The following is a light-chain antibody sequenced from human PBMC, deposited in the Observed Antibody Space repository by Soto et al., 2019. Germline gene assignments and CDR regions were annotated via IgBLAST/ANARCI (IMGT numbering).Light chain of an antibody. CDR2: GVS. CDR3: SSYTSSSTYV. V-gene: IGLV2-14*01. Sequence: QSALTQPASVSGSPGQSITISCTGTSSDVGAHNYVSWYQHHPHKAPKVVIYGVSNRPSGVSNRFSGSKSGNTASLTISGLQPEDEADYYCSSYTSSSTYVFGTGTKLTVL. CDR1: SSDVGAHNY. J-gene: IGLJ1*01.